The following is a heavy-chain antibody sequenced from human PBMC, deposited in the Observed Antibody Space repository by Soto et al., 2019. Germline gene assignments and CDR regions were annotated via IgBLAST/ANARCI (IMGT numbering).Heavy chain of an antibody. J-gene: IGHJ5*02. V-gene: IGHV3-48*02. CDR1: GFTFSSNS. CDR3: ARVIWSGNLTSDL. CDR2: ISSSSSTI. D-gene: IGHD3-3*01. Sequence: EVQVVESGGGLVQPGGSLRLSCAASGFTFSSNSMNWVRQAPGKGLEWISYISSSSSTIYADSVKGRFTISRANAKNSLYMQMNSLRDEDAAVYYCARVIWSGNLTSDLWGQGTLVTVSS.